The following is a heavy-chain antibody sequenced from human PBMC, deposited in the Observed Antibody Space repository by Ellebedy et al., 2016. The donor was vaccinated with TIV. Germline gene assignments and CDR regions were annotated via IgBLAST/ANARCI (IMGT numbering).Heavy chain of an antibody. Sequence: GESLKISCAASGFTFSGYWMSWVRQAPGKGLEWVANIKEAGSEAYYVDSVKGRFTISRDNAKNSLYLQMSNLRAEDTAVFYCARAGGRHSTGSGFYWGQGTLVTVSS. CDR2: IKEAGSEA. J-gene: IGHJ4*02. D-gene: IGHD2-2*01. CDR3: ARAGGRHSTGSGFY. V-gene: IGHV3-7*03. CDR1: GFTFSGYW.